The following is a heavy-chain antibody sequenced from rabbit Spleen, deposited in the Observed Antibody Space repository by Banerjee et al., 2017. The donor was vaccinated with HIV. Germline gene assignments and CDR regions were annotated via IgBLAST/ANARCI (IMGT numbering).Heavy chain of an antibody. CDR3: ARDSGSSFSSYGMDL. CDR1: GFSLSGRYY. D-gene: IGHD8-1*01. V-gene: IGHV1S40*01. Sequence: QSLEESGGDLVKPGASLTLTCAASGFSLSGRYYMCWVRQAPGKGLEWSACFYTGGSDNTYYASWAEGRFTISKTSSTTVTLQMTSLTVADTATYFCARDSGSSFSSYGMDLWGPGTLVTVS. CDR2: FYTGGSDNT. J-gene: IGHJ6*01.